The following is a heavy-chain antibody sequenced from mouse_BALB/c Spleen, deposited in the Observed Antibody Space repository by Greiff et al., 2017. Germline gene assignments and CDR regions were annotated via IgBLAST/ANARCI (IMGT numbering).Heavy chain of an antibody. CDR1: GYTFTSYW. Sequence: VQLQQSGAELARPGASVKLSCKASGYTFTSYWMQWVKQRPGQGLEWIGAIYPGDGDTRYTQKFKGKATLTADKSSSTAYMQLSSLASEDSAVYYCARASSGYVKGFAYWGQGTLVTVSA. D-gene: IGHD3-1*01. CDR2: IYPGDGDT. V-gene: IGHV1-87*01. J-gene: IGHJ3*01. CDR3: ARASSGYVKGFAY.